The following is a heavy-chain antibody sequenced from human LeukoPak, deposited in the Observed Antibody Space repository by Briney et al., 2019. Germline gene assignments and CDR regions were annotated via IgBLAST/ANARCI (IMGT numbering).Heavy chain of an antibody. Sequence: ASVKVSCKASGYSFTSYGFGWVRQAPGQGLEWMGLISAYDGNTNYAQKFQSRVTMTTDTSTSTVYMELRGLRSDDTAVYYCARVQHDFWSGYYNWFDPWGQGTLVSVSS. V-gene: IGHV1-18*01. CDR2: ISAYDGNT. J-gene: IGHJ5*02. CDR3: ARVQHDFWSGYYNWFDP. CDR1: GYSFTSYG. D-gene: IGHD3-3*01.